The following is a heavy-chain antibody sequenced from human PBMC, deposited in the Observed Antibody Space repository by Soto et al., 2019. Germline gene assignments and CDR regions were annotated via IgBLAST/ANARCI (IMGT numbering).Heavy chain of an antibody. CDR1: GGSISSSNW. CDR2: IYHSGST. D-gene: IGHD6-19*01. Sequence: SETLSLTCAVSGGSISSSNWWSWVRQPPGKGLEWIGEIYHSGSTNYNPSLKSRVTISVDKSKNQFSLKLSSVTAADTAVYYCERAGGSYSSGWYYYYGMDVWGQGTTVTVSS. J-gene: IGHJ6*02. CDR3: ERAGGSYSSGWYYYYGMDV. V-gene: IGHV4-4*02.